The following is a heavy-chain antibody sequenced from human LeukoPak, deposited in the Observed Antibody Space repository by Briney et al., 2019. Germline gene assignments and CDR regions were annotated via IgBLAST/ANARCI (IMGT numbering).Heavy chain of an antibody. CDR3: AKHSSWYYYMDV. V-gene: IGHV3-23*01. Sequence: PGGSLRLSCAASGFTFSSYAMSWVRQAPGKGLEWVSAVSGSGGSTYYADSVKGRFTISRDNSKNTRYLQMNSLRAEDTAVYYCAKHSSWYYYMDVWGKGTTVTVSS. J-gene: IGHJ6*03. D-gene: IGHD6-13*01. CDR2: VSGSGGST. CDR1: GFTFSSYA.